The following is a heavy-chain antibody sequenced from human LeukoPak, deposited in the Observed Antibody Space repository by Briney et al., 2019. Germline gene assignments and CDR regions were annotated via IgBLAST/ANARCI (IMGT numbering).Heavy chain of an antibody. CDR1: DDSIRSNY. Sequence: SETLSLTCTVSDDSIRSNYWSWIRQPPGKGLEWIGYIFYSGSTNYNPSLKNRVTISVDTSKNQFSLKLSSVTAADTAVYYCARDSRTATVPWDAFDIWGQGTMVTVSS. J-gene: IGHJ3*02. V-gene: IGHV4-59*01. CDR2: IFYSGST. CDR3: ARDSRTATVPWDAFDI. D-gene: IGHD2-21*02.